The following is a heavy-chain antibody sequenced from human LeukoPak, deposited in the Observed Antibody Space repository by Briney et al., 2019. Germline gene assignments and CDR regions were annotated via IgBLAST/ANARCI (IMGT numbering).Heavy chain of an antibody. CDR2: MNPNSGNT. Sequence: ASVKVSCKASGYTFTSYDINWVRQATGQGLEWMGWMNPNSGNTGYAQKFQGRVTITRNTAISTAYMELSSLRSEDTAVYYCARARGLIRLVELSLFSNFDYWGQGTLVTVSS. CDR3: ARARGLIRLVELSLFSNFDY. J-gene: IGHJ4*02. CDR1: GYTFTSYD. V-gene: IGHV1-8*03. D-gene: IGHD3-16*02.